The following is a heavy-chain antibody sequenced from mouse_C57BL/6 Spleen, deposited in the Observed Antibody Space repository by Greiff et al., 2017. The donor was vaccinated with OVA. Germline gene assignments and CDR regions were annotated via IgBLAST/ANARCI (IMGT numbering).Heavy chain of an antibody. J-gene: IGHJ1*03. D-gene: IGHD1-1*01. CDR2: IYPRDGST. CDR3: ARKGPLYYGSSYGYFDV. V-gene: IGHV1-85*01. Sequence: QVQLQQSGPELVKPGASVKLSCKASGYTFTSYDINWVKQRPGQGLEWIGWIYPRDGSTTYNEKFKGQATLTVDTSSSTAYMELHSLTSEDSAVYCCARKGPLYYGSSYGYFDVWGTGTTVTVSS. CDR1: GYTFTSYD.